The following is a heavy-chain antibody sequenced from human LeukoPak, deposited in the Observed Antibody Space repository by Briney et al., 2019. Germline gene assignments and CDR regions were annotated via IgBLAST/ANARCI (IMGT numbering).Heavy chain of an antibody. CDR1: GFTFSSYG. D-gene: IGHD3-10*01. CDR3: LRGITMVRGPPGWYFDL. CDR2: ISYDGSNK. J-gene: IGHJ2*01. Sequence: GGSLRLSCAASGFTFSSYGMHWVRQAPGKGLEWVAVISYDGSNKYYADSVKGRFTISRDNSKNTLYLQMNSLRAEDTAVYYCLRGITMVRGPPGWYFDLWGRGTLVTVSS. V-gene: IGHV3-30*03.